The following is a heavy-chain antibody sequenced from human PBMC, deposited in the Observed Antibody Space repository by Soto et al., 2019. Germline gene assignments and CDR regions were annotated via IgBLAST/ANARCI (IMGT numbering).Heavy chain of an antibody. J-gene: IGHJ6*02. CDR2: TYYRSKWYN. V-gene: IGHV6-1*01. D-gene: IGHD6-13*01. CDR3: ARDKGMAAASTNYYYYGMGD. CDR1: GDSVSSNSAA. Sequence: SQPISLPYAISGDSVSSNSAAWNWIRQTPSRGLEWLGRTYYRSKWYNDYAVSVKSRITINPDTSKNQVSLQLNSVTPEDTAGYYCARDKGMAAASTNYYYYGMGDWGRGTTVTVSS.